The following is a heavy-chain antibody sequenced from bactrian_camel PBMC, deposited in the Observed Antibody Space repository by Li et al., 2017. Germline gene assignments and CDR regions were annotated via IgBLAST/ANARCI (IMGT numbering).Heavy chain of an antibody. Sequence: VQLVESGGGLVQPGGSLRLSCADSGFTFSSYDMSWVRQAPGKGLEWVSSITASGTTSYSNSVRGRFTISRDNAKNTLYLQLDSLSTEDTAAYYCAKGRSRLGLVPADLDRGQGTQVTVS. CDR2: ITASGTT. D-gene: IGHD4*01. CDR1: GFTFSSYD. J-gene: IGHJ4*01. V-gene: IGHV3S40*01. CDR3: AKGRSRLGLVPADLD.